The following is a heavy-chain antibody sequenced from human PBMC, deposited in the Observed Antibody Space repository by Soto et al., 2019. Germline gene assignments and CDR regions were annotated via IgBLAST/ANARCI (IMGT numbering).Heavy chain of an antibody. D-gene: IGHD4-4*01. CDR3: AHYTVDTYMDV. Sequence: QITLRESGPTLVNATQTLTLTCSFSGFSLSTSGVGVGWIRQPPGKALEWLALLYWDGDRRYSPSPNSRLTIIKDTSKNQVVLTMTNMDPVDTGTYYCAHYTVDTYMDVWGKGTTVTVSS. CDR2: LYWDGDR. CDR1: GFSLSTSGVG. J-gene: IGHJ6*03. V-gene: IGHV2-5*02.